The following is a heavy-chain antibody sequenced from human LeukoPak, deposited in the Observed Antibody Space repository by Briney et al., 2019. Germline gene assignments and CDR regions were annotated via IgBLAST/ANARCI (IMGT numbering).Heavy chain of an antibody. CDR3: ARGTSFGVVIHDRNDAFDI. CDR1: GGSFSGYY. V-gene: IGHV4-34*01. D-gene: IGHD3-3*01. J-gene: IGHJ3*02. CDR2: INHSGST. Sequence: SETLSLTCAVYGGSFSGYYWSWIRQPPGKGLEWIGEINHSGSTNYNPSLKSRVTISVDTSKNQFSLKLSSVTAADTAVYYCARGTSFGVVIHDRNDAFDIWGQGTMVTVSS.